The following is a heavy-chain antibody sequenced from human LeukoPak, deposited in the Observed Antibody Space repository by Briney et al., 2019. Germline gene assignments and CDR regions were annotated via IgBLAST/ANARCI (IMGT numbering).Heavy chain of an antibody. CDR2: TYYRSKWYN. J-gene: IGHJ4*02. CDR1: GDSVSSNSAA. V-gene: IGHV6-1*01. D-gene: IGHD4-23*01. CDR3: ARSLLRWYLLDY. Sequence: SQTLSLTFAISGDSVSSNSAAWNRIRQSPSRGLEWLGRTYYRSKWYNDYAVSVKSRITINPDTSKNQFSLQLNSVTPEDTAVYYCARSLLRWYLLDYWGQGTLVTVSS.